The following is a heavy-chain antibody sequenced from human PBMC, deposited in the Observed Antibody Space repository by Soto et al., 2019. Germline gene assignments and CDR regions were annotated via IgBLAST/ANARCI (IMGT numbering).Heavy chain of an antibody. V-gene: IGHV2-5*02. CDR3: APGTPYHTYWDPDH. D-gene: IGHD2-8*02. CDR2: IYWDDDK. CDR1: GFSFSTPGVG. J-gene: IGHJ4*02. Sequence: QITLKESGPPLVKPTQTLTLTCSFAGFSFSTPGVGVGWMRQPPGKPLEWLALIYWDDDKRYSPSLRSRLTITKDTSRNQVVLIMTNMDPLDTGTYYCAPGTPYHTYWDPDHWGQGTLFTVSS.